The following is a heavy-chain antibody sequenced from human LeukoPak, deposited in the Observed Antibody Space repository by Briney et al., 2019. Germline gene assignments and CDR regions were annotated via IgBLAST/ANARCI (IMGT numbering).Heavy chain of an antibody. Sequence: PGGSLRLSCAASGFTFSSYAMSWVRQAPGKGLEWVSAISGSGGSTYYADSVKGRFTISRDNSKNTLYLQMNSLRAEDTAVYYCAKDTSSYYDYVWGSYRYSSYFDYWGQGTLVTVSS. V-gene: IGHV3-23*01. D-gene: IGHD3-16*02. CDR2: ISGSGGST. CDR1: GFTFSSYA. CDR3: AKDTSSYYDYVWGSYRYSSYFDY. J-gene: IGHJ4*02.